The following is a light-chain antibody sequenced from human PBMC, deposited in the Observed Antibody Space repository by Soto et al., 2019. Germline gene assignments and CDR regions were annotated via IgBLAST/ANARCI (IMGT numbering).Light chain of an antibody. Sequence: QSALTQPASVSGSPGQTITISCTGTSSDIGLFDYVSWYQQHPGKTPKLIIYDVRDRPSGISDRFSGSKSGNTASLTISGLQAGDEGDYYCSSYTDYSTLVFGGGTKLTVL. V-gene: IGLV2-14*03. CDR1: SSDIGLFDY. CDR3: SSYTDYSTLV. CDR2: DVR. J-gene: IGLJ2*01.